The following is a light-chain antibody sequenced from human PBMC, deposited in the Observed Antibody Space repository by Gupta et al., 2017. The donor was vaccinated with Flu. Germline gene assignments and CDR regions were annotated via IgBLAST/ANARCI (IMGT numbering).Light chain of an antibody. J-gene: IGKJ4*01. Sequence: DIVLTQSPATLSLSPGERATLSCRASQSVNSYLAWYQQKPGQAPRLLIYDASSRATGIPARFSGGGSGTDFTLTISSLEPEDFAVDYCQHLLFGGGTKVEIK. CDR2: DAS. CDR3: QHLL. V-gene: IGKV3-11*01. CDR1: QSVNSY.